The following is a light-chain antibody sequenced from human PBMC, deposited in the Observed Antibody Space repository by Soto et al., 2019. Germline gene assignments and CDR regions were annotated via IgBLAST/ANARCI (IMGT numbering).Light chain of an antibody. Sequence: QSVLTQPPSASGTPGQRVTISCSGSSSNIGSNYVYWYQQLPGTAPKLLIYSNNQRPSGVPDRFSGSKSGTSASLAISGLRSEDEADYYCAAWDDSLSGPVFGTGTKLTV. V-gene: IGLV1-47*02. J-gene: IGLJ1*01. CDR2: SNN. CDR1: SSNIGSNY. CDR3: AAWDDSLSGPV.